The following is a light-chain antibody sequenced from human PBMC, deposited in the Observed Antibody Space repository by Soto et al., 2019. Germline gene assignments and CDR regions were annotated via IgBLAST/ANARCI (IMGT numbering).Light chain of an antibody. V-gene: IGKV3-15*01. J-gene: IGKJ4*01. CDR2: GAS. Sequence: EIVMTQSPATLSVSPGERATLSCRASQGVSSNLAWYQQKPGQAPRLLIYGASTRATGIPARFSGSGSGTEFTLTISSLQSEDFAVYYCQQCNNWPPLTFGGGTKVEIK. CDR3: QQCNNWPPLT. CDR1: QGVSSN.